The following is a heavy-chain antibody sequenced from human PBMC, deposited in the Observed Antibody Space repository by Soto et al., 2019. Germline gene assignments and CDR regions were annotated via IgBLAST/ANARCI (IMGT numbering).Heavy chain of an antibody. CDR3: ARARFCSHYYIDN. CDR1: GGPITTGGYY. CDR2: IYSSGNT. Sequence: SETRSLTCSVSGGPITTGGYYWSWILQHPGKGLEWIGYIYSSGNTYYNPSLKSRVTISLDTSKNQFSLKLSSVTAADTAVYYCARARFCSHYYIDNRGHRPLVTVPQ. J-gene: IGHJ4*01. V-gene: IGHV4-31*03. D-gene: IGHD6-19*01.